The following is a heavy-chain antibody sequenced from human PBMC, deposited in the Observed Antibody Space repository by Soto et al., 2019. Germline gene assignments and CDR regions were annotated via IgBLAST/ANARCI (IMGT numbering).Heavy chain of an antibody. CDR2: ISAYNGNT. CDR1: GYTFTSYV. V-gene: IGHV1-18*01. D-gene: IGHD4-17*01. J-gene: IGHJ3*02. CDR3: ARDLYGDYAGAFDI. Sequence: GSSVKLSCKASGYTFTSYVISWVRQAPGQGLEWMGWISAYNGNTNYAQKLQGRVTMTTDTSTSTAYMELRSLRSDDTAVYYCARDLYGDYAGAFDIWGQGTMVTVSS.